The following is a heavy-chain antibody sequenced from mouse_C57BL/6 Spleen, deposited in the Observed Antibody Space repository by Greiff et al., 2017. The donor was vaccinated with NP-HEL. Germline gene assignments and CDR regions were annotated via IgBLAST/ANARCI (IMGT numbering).Heavy chain of an antibody. CDR1: GYTFTSYW. Sequence: QVQLQQSGAELVRPGSSVKLSCKASGYTFTSYWMHWVKQRPIQGLEWIGNIDPSDSETHYNQKFKDKATLTVDKSSSTAYMQLSSLTSEDSAVYYCARDYYDYDGYAMDYWGQGTSVTVSS. CDR3: ARDYYDYDGYAMDY. D-gene: IGHD2-4*01. CDR2: IDPSDSET. J-gene: IGHJ4*01. V-gene: IGHV1-52*01.